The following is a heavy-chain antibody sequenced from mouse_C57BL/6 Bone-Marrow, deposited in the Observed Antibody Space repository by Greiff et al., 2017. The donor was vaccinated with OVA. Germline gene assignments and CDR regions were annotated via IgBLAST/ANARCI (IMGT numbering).Heavy chain of an antibody. CDR2: ISNGGGST. V-gene: IGHV5-12*01. Sequence: EVKLMESGGGLVQPGGSLKLSCAASGFTFSDYYMYWVRQTPEKRLEWVAYISNGGGSTYYPDTVKGRFTISRDNATSTLYLQMSRLKSEDTAMYYCARHERWLLRAMDYWGQGTSVTVSS. D-gene: IGHD2-3*01. J-gene: IGHJ4*01. CDR3: ARHERWLLRAMDY. CDR1: GFTFSDYY.